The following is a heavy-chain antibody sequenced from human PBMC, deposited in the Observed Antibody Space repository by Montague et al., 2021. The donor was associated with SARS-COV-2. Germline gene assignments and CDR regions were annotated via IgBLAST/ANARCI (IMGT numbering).Heavy chain of an antibody. CDR2: ISRSGDRT. V-gene: IGHV3-20*01. CDR1: GFTFDDYG. D-gene: IGHD3-10*01. J-gene: IGHJ4*02. CDR3: SRGGGMIRGVVDF. Sequence: SLRLSCAASGFTFDDYGMSWVRQAPGKGLEWVSGISRSGDRTAYGDSVKGRFTISRDNAKNSLYLQMNSLTVEDTAFYHCSRGGGMIRGVVDFWGQGILVGVSS.